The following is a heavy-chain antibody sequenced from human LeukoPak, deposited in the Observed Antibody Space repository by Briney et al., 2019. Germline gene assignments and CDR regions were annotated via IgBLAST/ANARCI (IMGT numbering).Heavy chain of an antibody. CDR2: IYYSGST. CDR1: ARSISSYY. Sequence: SETLSLTCTLAARSISSYYWSWIRQPPGNGLEWIGYIYYSGSTNYNPSLKSRVTISVDTSKSQFSLKLSSVTAADTAVYYCAREYSSTHGMDVWGQGTTVTVSS. D-gene: IGHD6-13*01. V-gene: IGHV4-59*01. CDR3: AREYSSTHGMDV. J-gene: IGHJ6*02.